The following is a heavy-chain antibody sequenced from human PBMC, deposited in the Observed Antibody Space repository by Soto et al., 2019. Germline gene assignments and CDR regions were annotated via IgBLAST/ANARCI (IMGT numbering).Heavy chain of an antibody. D-gene: IGHD5-12*01. CDR3: ARGWLRRWFDP. J-gene: IGHJ5*02. CDR1: GGSISSSSYY. Sequence: TSETLSLTCTVSGGSISSSSYYWGWIRQPPGKGLEWIGSIYYSGSTYYNPSLKSRVTISVDTSKNQFSLRLSSVTAADTAVYYCARGWLRRWFDPWGQGTLVT. V-gene: IGHV4-39*01. CDR2: IYYSGST.